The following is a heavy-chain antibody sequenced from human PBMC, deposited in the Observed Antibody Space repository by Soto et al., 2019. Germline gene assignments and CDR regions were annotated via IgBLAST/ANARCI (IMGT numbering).Heavy chain of an antibody. Sequence: QVQLVQSGAEVKKPGSSVKVSCKASGGTFSSYTISWVRQAPGQGLEWMGRIIPILGIANYAQKFQGRVTITAEKSTSTAYMELSSLRSEDTAVYYCARADIVVVPAAIRILRAERGYAFDIWGQGTMVTVSS. CDR2: IIPILGIA. V-gene: IGHV1-69*02. CDR1: GGTFSSYT. D-gene: IGHD2-2*01. J-gene: IGHJ3*02. CDR3: ARADIVVVPAAIRILRAERGYAFDI.